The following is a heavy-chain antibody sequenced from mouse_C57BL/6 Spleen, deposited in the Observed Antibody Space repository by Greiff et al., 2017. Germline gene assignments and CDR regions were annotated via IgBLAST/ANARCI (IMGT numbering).Heavy chain of an antibody. V-gene: IGHV5-6*01. CDR2: ISSGGSYT. J-gene: IGHJ2*01. CDR3: ATQSDDYDGFDY. CDR1: GFTFSSYG. D-gene: IGHD2-4*01. Sequence: EVKLMESGGDLVKPGGSLKLSCAASGFTFSSYGMSWVRQTPDKRLEWVATISSGGSYTYYPDSVKGRFTISRDNANNTLYLQMSSLKSEDTAMYYCATQSDDYDGFDYWGQGTTLTVSS.